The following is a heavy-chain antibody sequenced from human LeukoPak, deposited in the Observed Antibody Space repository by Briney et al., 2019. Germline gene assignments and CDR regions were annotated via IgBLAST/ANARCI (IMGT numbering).Heavy chain of an antibody. CDR3: ARPYDYSGKHAAFNI. CDR1: GYIFITYW. V-gene: IGHV5-51*01. D-gene: IGHD4-23*01. Sequence: GESLKISCKGSGYIFITYWIGLVRQMPGKGLEWMGIIYPGDSDTRYSPSFQGHVTISADKSINTAYLQWSSLTASDTAIYYCARPYDYSGKHAAFNICGQGKMVTVSS. J-gene: IGHJ3*02. CDR2: IYPGDSDT.